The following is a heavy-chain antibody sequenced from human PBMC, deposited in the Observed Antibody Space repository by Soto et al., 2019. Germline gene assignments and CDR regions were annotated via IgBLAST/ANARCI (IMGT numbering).Heavy chain of an antibody. Sequence: PGGSLRLSCAISGFTVSSYGMSWVRQAPGKGLEYVAFIRGRSSSTYYAASVKGRFTISRDSSSNTLYLQMNSLRVEDTAVYYCAKDLGDIVIVPPALSANYYYGMDVWGQGTTVTVSS. CDR1: GFTVSSYG. CDR3: AKDLGDIVIVPPALSANYYYGMDV. CDR2: IRGRSSST. V-gene: IGHV3-23*01. D-gene: IGHD2-15*01. J-gene: IGHJ6*02.